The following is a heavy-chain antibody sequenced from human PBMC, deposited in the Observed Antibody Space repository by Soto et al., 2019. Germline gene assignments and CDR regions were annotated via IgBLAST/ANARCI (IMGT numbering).Heavy chain of an antibody. CDR3: AREVTGPDY. CDR1: GFTFSDYY. V-gene: IGHV3-11*06. Sequence: WGSLRLSCAASGFTFSDYYMSWIRQAPGKGLEWVSYISSSSSYTNYADSVKGRFTISRDNAKNSLYLQMNSLRAEDTAVYYCAREVTGPDYWGQGTLVTVSS. J-gene: IGHJ4*02. CDR2: ISSSSSYT. D-gene: IGHD1-20*01.